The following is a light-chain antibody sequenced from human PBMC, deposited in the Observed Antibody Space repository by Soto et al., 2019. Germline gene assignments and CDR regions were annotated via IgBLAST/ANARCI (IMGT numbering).Light chain of an antibody. CDR3: QQYGGPWT. CDR2: YTS. J-gene: IGKJ1*01. Sequence: ELVLTQSPRTLSLSPGERATLSCRASQSIRNSYSAWYQQRPGQAPRLLIYYTSTRATGIPDRFSGSGSGTDFTLTISRLEPEDFAVYYCQQYGGPWTFGLGTNLEVK. V-gene: IGKV3-20*01. CDR1: QSIRNSY.